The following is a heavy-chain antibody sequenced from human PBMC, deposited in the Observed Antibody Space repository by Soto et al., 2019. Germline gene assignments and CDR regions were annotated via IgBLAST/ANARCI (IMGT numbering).Heavy chain of an antibody. CDR2: IYYSGST. D-gene: IGHD4-4*01. Sequence: SETLSLTCTVSGGSISSGGYYWSWIRQHPGKGLEWIGYIYYSGSTYYNPPLKSRVTISVDTSKNQFSLKLSSVTAADTAVYYCARDSHRGGNSEIGTYYYYYGMDVWGQGTTVTVSS. J-gene: IGHJ6*02. CDR3: ARDSHRGGNSEIGTYYYYYGMDV. CDR1: GGSISSGGYY. V-gene: IGHV4-31*03.